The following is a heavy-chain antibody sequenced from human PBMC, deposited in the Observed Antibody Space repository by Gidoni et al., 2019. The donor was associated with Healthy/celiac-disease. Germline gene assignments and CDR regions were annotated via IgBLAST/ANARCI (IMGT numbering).Heavy chain of an antibody. D-gene: IGHD6-13*01. CDR3: ARSATGFRGYSSSWQAEFDY. CDR1: GFTFDDYG. CDR2: INWNGGST. J-gene: IGHJ4*02. V-gene: IGHV3-20*04. Sequence: EVQLVESGGGVVRPGGSLRLSCAASGFTFDDYGMRWVRQAPGKGLEWVSGINWNGGSTGYADSVKGRFTISRDNAKNSLYLQMNSLRAEDTALYYCARSATGFRGYSSSWQAEFDYWGQGTLVTVSS.